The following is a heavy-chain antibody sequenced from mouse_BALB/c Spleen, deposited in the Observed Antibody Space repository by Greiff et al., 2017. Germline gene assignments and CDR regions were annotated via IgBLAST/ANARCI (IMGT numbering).Heavy chain of an antibody. D-gene: IGHD2-4*01. CDR2: INPGSGGT. CDR1: GYAFTNYL. Sequence: VQLQESGAELVRPGTSVKVSCKASGYAFTNYLIEWVKQRPGQGLEWIGVINPGSGGTNYNEKFKGKATLTADKSSSTAYMQLSSLTSDDSAVYFCAREIYYDYEGAWFAYWGQGTLVTVSA. CDR3: AREIYYDYEGAWFAY. V-gene: IGHV1-54*01. J-gene: IGHJ3*01.